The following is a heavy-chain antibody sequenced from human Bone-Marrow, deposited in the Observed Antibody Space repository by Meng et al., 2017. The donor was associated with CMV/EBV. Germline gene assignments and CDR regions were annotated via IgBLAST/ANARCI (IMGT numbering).Heavy chain of an antibody. J-gene: IGHJ4*02. D-gene: IGHD5-18*01. V-gene: IGHV4-59*12. CDR1: GGSISSYY. CDR2: IYYSGST. Sequence: SETLSLTCTVSGGSISSYYWSWIRQPPGKGLEWIGYIYYSGSTNYNPSLKSRVTISVDTSKNQFSLKLSSVTAADTAVYYCARGYSYGYGVRYWGQGKLVNVAS. CDR3: ARGYSYGYGVRY.